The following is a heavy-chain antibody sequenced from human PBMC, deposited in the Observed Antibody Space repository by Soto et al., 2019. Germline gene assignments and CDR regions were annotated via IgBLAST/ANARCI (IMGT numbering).Heavy chain of an antibody. CDR1: GGSFSSYY. CDR3: ARAAADDGSGYIGNDWFDP. V-gene: IGHV4-4*07. D-gene: IGHD3-22*01. J-gene: IGHJ5*02. CDR2: IYASGST. Sequence: PSETLSLTCTVSGGSFSSYYWSWIRQTAGKGLEWIGRIYASGSTNYNPSLKSRVTMSVDTSKKQLSLKLASMTAADTAVYYCARAAADDGSGYIGNDWFDPWGQGTPVTVSS.